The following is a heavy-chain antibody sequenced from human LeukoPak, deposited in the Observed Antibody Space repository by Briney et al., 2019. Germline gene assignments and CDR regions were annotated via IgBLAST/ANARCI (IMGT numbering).Heavy chain of an antibody. Sequence: SETLSLTCTVSGGSISSYYWSWIRQPAGEGLEWIGRIYTSGSTNYNPSLKSRVTMSVDTSKNQFSLKLSSVTAADTAVYYCARGENYYDSSGFYYVNALDIWGRGTMVTVS. J-gene: IGHJ3*02. V-gene: IGHV4-4*07. CDR2: IYTSGST. D-gene: IGHD3-22*01. CDR3: ARGENYYDSSGFYYVNALDI. CDR1: GGSISSYY.